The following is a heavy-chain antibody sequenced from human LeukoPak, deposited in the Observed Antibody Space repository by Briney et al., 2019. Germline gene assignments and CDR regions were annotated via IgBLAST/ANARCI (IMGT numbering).Heavy chain of an antibody. CDR1: GGSISSYY. CDR2: IYYSGST. J-gene: IGHJ4*02. CDR3: ASSVVVTAIGEFDY. Sequence: PSETLSLTCTVSGGSISSYYWSWIRPPPGKGLEWIGYIYYSGSTNYNPSLKSRVTISVDTSKNQFSLKLSSVTAADTAVYYCASSVVVTAIGEFDYWGQGTLVTVSS. V-gene: IGHV4-59*01. D-gene: IGHD2-21*02.